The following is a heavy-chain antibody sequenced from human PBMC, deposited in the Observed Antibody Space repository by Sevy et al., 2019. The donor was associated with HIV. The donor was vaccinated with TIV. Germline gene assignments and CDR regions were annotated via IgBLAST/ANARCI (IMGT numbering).Heavy chain of an antibody. D-gene: IGHD3-3*01. J-gene: IGHJ4*02. CDR1: GFTFSNFA. CDR3: AKDATLFGVLYFDY. Sequence: GGSLRLSCAASGFTFSNFAMNWVRQAPGKGLEWVSAISGSGENTYYADSVKGRLTISRDNSKNTLYLQMNSLRAEDTAVYYCAKDATLFGVLYFDYWGQGTLVTVSS. V-gene: IGHV3-23*01. CDR2: ISGSGENT.